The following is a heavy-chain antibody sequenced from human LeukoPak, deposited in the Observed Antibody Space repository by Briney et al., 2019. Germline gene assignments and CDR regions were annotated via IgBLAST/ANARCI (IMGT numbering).Heavy chain of an antibody. CDR2: IKQDGSEK. CDR1: GFTFSSYW. V-gene: IGHV3-7*03. J-gene: IGHJ4*02. D-gene: IGHD3-22*01. CDR3: ARGYYYDNSGYLF. Sequence: GGSLRLSCAASGFTFSSYWMSWVRQAPGKGLEWVANIKQDGSEKYYVDSVKGRFTISRDNAKNSLYLQMNSLRAEDTAVYYCARGYYYDNSGYLFWGQGTLVTVSS.